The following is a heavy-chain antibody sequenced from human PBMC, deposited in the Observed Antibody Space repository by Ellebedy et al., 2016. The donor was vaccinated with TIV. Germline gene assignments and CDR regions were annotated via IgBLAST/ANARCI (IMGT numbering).Heavy chain of an antibody. CDR1: GFTFSSYW. CDR2: INQDGSEK. CDR3: ATDGSYGDYRSPAHAFEF. J-gene: IGHJ3*01. Sequence: GGSLRLSCAAPGFTFSSYWMSWVRQTPGKGPEWVANINQDGSEKYYVDSVRGRFTISRDNAKNSLYLQMNSLGADDSAVYYCATDGSYGDYRSPAHAFEFWGQGTMVTVSS. D-gene: IGHD4-17*01. V-gene: IGHV3-7*01.